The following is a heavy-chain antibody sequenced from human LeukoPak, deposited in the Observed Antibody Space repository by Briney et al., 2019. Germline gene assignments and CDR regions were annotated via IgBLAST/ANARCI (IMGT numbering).Heavy chain of an antibody. CDR1: GFTFSIFD. Sequence: PGGSLRLSCAASGFTFSIFDMHWVRQSTGKRLEWVSAIGTAGDTYYSDSVKGRLTISRENVKNSLYLQMDSLRAGDTAVYYCARGRGCSDSTCFHARLIDSWGQGTLVTVSS. V-gene: IGHV3-13*01. D-gene: IGHD3-22*01. J-gene: IGHJ4*02. CDR2: IGTAGDT. CDR3: ARGRGCSDSTCFHARLIDS.